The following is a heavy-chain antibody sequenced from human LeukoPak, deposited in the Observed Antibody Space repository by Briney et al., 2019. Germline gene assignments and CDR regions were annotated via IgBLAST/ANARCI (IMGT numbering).Heavy chain of an antibody. Sequence: SETLSLTCTVSGGSISSSSYYWGWIRQPPGKGLEWIGSIYYSGSTYYNPSLKSRVTISVDTSKNQFSLKLSSVTAADTAVYYCARHYSGYSYGYPFDYWSQGTLVTVSS. CDR3: ARHYSGYSYGYPFDY. CDR2: IYYSGST. D-gene: IGHD5-18*01. CDR1: GGSISSSSYY. J-gene: IGHJ4*02. V-gene: IGHV4-39*01.